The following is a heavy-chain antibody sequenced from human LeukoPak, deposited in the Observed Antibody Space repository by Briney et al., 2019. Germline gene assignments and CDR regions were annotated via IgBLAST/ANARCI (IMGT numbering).Heavy chain of an antibody. V-gene: IGHV4-38-2*02. Sequence: SETLSLTCAVSGYSISSGYYWGWIRQPPGKGLEWSGSIYHSGSTYYNPSLKSRVTISVDTSKNQFSLKLSSVTAADTAVYYCARDRGYCSGGSCYNWFDPWGQGTLVTVSS. J-gene: IGHJ5*02. CDR3: ARDRGYCSGGSCYNWFDP. D-gene: IGHD2-15*01. CDR1: GYSISSGYY. CDR2: IYHSGST.